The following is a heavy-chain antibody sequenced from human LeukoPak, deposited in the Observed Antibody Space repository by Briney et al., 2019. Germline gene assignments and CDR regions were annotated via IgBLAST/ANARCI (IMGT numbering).Heavy chain of an antibody. CDR3: ARLDGYNYVLGY. D-gene: IGHD5-24*01. CDR1: GGSISSGSYY. J-gene: IGHJ4*02. V-gene: IGHV4-61*02. Sequence: SETLSLTCTVSGGSISSGSYYWSWIRQPAGKGLEWIGRIYTSGSTNYNPSLKSRVTISVDTSKNQFSLKLSSVTAADTAVYYCARLDGYNYVLGYWGQGTLVTVSS. CDR2: IYTSGST.